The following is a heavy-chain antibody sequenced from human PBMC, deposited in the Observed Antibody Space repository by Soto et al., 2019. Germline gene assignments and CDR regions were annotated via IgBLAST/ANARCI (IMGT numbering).Heavy chain of an antibody. V-gene: IGHV4-4*02. CDR1: GYSISDDYY. D-gene: IGHD4-17*01. CDR2: IYHTEST. J-gene: IGHJ4*02. CDR3: ARYDFGTFDY. Sequence: SETLSFTCAVSGYSISDDYYWSWVRQPPGKGLEWIGEIYHTESTVYNPSLKSRVTISVDKSKNQFSLNLDSVTAADTAVYYCARYDFGTFDYWGRGVLVTVSS.